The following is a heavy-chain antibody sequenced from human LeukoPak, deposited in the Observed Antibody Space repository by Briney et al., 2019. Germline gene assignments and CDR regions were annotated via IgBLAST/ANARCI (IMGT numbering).Heavy chain of an antibody. CDR1: GGTFSSYA. J-gene: IGHJ4*02. D-gene: IGHD6-19*01. Sequence: GASVKVSCKASGGTFSSYAISWVRQAPGQGLEWMGRIIPIFGIANYAQKFQGRVTITADKSTSTAYMELRSLRSDDTAVYYCARDQYSSGWTLPLPRFDYWGQGTLVTVSS. CDR3: ARDQYSSGWTLPLPRFDY. V-gene: IGHV1-69*04. CDR2: IIPIFGIA.